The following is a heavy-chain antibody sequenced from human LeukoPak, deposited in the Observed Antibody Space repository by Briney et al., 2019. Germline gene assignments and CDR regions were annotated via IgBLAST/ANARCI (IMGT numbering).Heavy chain of an antibody. CDR3: ARQVSGYGSGSFYFDY. CDR1: GFTFSEYS. J-gene: IGHJ4*02. CDR2: ISTSSSHI. Sequence: GGSLRLSCAGSGFTFSEYSMNWVRQAPGKGLERVSFISTSSSHIYYADSVKGRFTISRDNARNSVSLQMNSLRAEDTAVYYCARQVSGYGSGSFYFDYWGQGMLVTVSS. V-gene: IGHV3-21*01. D-gene: IGHD3-10*01.